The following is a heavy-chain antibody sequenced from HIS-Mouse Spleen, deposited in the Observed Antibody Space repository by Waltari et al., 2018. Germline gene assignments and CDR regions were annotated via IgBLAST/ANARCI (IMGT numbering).Heavy chain of an antibody. CDR3: AREIAAAATWYFDL. CDR1: GGSISSYY. Sequence: QVQLQESGPGLVKPSETLSLTCTVSGGSISSYYWSWIRQPPGKGLEWIGYIYYSGSTHYNPSLKSRVTISVDTSKNQFSLKLSSVTAADTAVYYCAREIAAAATWYFDLWGRGTLVTVSS. CDR2: IYYSGST. V-gene: IGHV4-59*01. D-gene: IGHD6-13*01. J-gene: IGHJ2*01.